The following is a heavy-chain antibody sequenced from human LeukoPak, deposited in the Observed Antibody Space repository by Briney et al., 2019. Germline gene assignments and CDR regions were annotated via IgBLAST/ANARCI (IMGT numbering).Heavy chain of an antibody. V-gene: IGHV3-21*01. Sequence: PGGSLRLSCAASGFTFSSYSMNWVRQAPGKGLAWVSSISSSSSYKYYADSVKGRFTISIDNAKKSLSLQINSLRAEDTAVYYCARDSTVTTLDYWGQGTLVTVSS. J-gene: IGHJ4*02. CDR1: GFTFSSYS. CDR3: ARDSTVTTLDY. CDR2: ISSSSSYK. D-gene: IGHD4-17*01.